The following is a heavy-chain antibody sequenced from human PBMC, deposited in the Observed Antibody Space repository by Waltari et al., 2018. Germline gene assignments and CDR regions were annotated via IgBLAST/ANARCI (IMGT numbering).Heavy chain of an antibody. CDR2: ISGSGGST. CDR3: AKGARITIFGVGTIDY. CDR1: GFTFSSYA. Sequence: EVQLLESGGGLVQPGGSLRLSCAASGFTFSSYAMSWVRQAPGKGLEWVSAISGSGGSTYYADSVKGRFTIARDNSKNTLYLQMNSLRAEDTAVYYCAKGARITIFGVGTIDYWGQGTLVTVSS. D-gene: IGHD3-3*01. V-gene: IGHV3-23*01. J-gene: IGHJ4*02.